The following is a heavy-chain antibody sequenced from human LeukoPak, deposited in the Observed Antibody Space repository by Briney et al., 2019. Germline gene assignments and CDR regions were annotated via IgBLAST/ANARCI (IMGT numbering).Heavy chain of an antibody. V-gene: IGHV3-7*05. J-gene: IGHJ4*02. CDR2: INEDGSKI. Sequence: GGSLRLSCEASGFRLDNYWMTWVRQAPGKGLEWVADINEDGSKIYSLDSVKGRFTISRDSAKNSLSLQLNTLRAEDTAVYYCARWSHVSGRWFLDNWGRGTLVSVS. CDR3: ARWSHVSGRWFLDN. D-gene: IGHD3-10*01. CDR1: GFRLDNYW.